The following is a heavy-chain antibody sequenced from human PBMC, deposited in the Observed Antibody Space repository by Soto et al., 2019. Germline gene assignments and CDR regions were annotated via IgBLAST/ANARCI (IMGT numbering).Heavy chain of an antibody. V-gene: IGHV4-34*01. D-gene: IGHD5-18*01. J-gene: IGHJ3*02. Sequence: PSYNLSLTCAVYGGSFSGYYWSWIRQPPGKGLEWIGEINHSGSTNYNPSLKSRVTISVDTSKNQFSLKLSSVTAAETAVYYCARGEGVYGYSYGWPDAFDIWGQGTLVT. CDR2: INHSGST. CDR3: ARGEGVYGYSYGWPDAFDI. CDR1: GGSFSGYY.